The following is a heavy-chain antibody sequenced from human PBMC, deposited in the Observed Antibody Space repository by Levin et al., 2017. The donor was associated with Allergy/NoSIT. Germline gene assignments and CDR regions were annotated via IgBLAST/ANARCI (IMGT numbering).Heavy chain of an antibody. CDR2: IWYDGSNK. CDR1: GFTFSSYG. J-gene: IGHJ5*02. D-gene: IGHD5-18*01. V-gene: IGHV3-33*01. CDR3: ARGYSYGWYNWFDP. Sequence: LSLTCAASGFTFSSYGMHWVRQAPGKGLEWVAVIWYDGSNKYYADSVKGRFTISRDNSKNTLYLQMNSLRAEDTAVYYCARGYSYGWYNWFDPWGQGTLVTVSS.